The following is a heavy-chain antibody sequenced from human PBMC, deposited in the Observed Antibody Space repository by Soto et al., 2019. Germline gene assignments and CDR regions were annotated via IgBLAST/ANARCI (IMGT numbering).Heavy chain of an antibody. V-gene: IGHV3-23*01. CDR2: ISGSGGST. CDR1: GFTFSSYA. CDR3: AKDRTFDRSGYYSY. J-gene: IGHJ4*02. Sequence: EVQLLESGGGLVQPGGSLRLSCAASGFTFSSYAMTWVRQAPGKGLEWVSAISGSGGSTYYAASVKGRFTISRDNSKNTLYLQMTTLRAEDTAVYYCAKDRTFDRSGYYSYWGQGTLVTVSS. D-gene: IGHD3-22*01.